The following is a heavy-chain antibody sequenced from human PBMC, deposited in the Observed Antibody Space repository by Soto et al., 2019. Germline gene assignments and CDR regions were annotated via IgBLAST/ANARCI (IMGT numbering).Heavy chain of an antibody. D-gene: IGHD3-10*01. Sequence: GGSLRLSCAASGFTFGTTDMSWVRQAPGEGLEWVSTIDGSGGITYYADSVKGRFTISRDNSRNTVYLQMNSLRGDDTALYYCVKNSGWFNTWGQGALVTVYS. J-gene: IGHJ5*02. CDR2: IDGSGGIT. CDR3: VKNSGWFNT. V-gene: IGHV3-23*01. CDR1: GFTFGTTD.